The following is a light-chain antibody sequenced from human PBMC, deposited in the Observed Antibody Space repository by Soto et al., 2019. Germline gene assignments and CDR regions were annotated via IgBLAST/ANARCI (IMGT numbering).Light chain of an antibody. CDR1: QSVGSS. V-gene: IGKV3-15*01. Sequence: EILMTQSPATLSVSPGERATLSCRASQSVGSSLAWYQQQPGQAPRLLIYGTSTRATGIPARFSGSGSGTEFTLTISSLQSEDFAVYYCQQYNNWPPVTFGPGTKVDFK. J-gene: IGKJ3*01. CDR3: QQYNNWPPVT. CDR2: GTS.